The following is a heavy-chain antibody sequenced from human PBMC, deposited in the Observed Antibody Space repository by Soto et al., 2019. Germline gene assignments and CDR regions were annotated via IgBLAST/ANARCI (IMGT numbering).Heavy chain of an antibody. V-gene: IGHV4-34*01. CDR1: GGSFSGYY. J-gene: IGHJ4*02. Sequence: QVQLQQWGAGLLKPSETLSLTCAVYGGSFSGYYWSWIRQPPGKGLEWIGEINHSGSTNYNPSLKRRVTIAVDTSKNQFSLKLSSVTAADTAVYYCARGRPGYSSSWYVHRRGDYWGQGTLVTVSS. D-gene: IGHD6-13*01. CDR3: ARGRPGYSSSWYVHRRGDY. CDR2: INHSGST.